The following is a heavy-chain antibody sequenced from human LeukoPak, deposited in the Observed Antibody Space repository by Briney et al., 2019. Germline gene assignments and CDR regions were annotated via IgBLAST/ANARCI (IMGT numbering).Heavy chain of an antibody. Sequence: GASVKVSCKATGFTFTNYDINWVRQATGQGLEWMGWMNPINGNTGYEQKFQGRVTMTRDTSISTAYMELRSLTSEDTAVYYCVRDGEGVAISVNYWFAPWGQGTLVTVSS. D-gene: IGHD3-10*01. CDR2: MNPINGNT. CDR1: GFTFTNYD. V-gene: IGHV1-8*01. J-gene: IGHJ5*02. CDR3: VRDGEGVAISVNYWFAP.